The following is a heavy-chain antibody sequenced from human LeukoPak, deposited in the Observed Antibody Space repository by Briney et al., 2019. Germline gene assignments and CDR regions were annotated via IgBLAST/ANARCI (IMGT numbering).Heavy chain of an antibody. CDR1: GYSISSGYY. J-gene: IGHJ4*02. D-gene: IGHD3-3*01. Sequence: PSETLSLTCAVSGYSISSGYYRGWIRQPPGKGLEWIGSIYHIGSTYYNPSLKSRVTISVDTSKNQFSLKLSSVTAADTAVYYWARLGRYDFWSGYYPQVYYFDYWGQRTLVTVSS. CDR3: ARLGRYDFWSGYYPQVYYFDY. CDR2: IYHIGST. V-gene: IGHV4-38-2*01.